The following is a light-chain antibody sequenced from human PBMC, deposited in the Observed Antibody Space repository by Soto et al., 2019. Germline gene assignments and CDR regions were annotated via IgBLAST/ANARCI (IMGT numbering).Light chain of an antibody. V-gene: IGKV1-39*01. J-gene: IGKJ1*01. Sequence: DIQMTQSPSSLSASVGDRVTITCRAGQSITTYLNWYQQKPGKAPKLLIYAASSLQSGVPSRFSGNGSGTDFTLTISSLQPEDFATYYCQQSYSTWWKCGQGTKGDI. CDR2: AAS. CDR3: QQSYSTWWK. CDR1: QSITTY.